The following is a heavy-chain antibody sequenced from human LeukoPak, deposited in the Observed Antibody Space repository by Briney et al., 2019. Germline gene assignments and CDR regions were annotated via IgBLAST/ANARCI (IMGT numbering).Heavy chain of an antibody. CDR2: IRYDGSNK. V-gene: IGHV3-30*02. CDR3: ARDYDFWSGYYSPTRGYFGY. D-gene: IGHD3-3*01. CDR1: GFTFSGPG. Sequence: PGGSLRLSCAASGFTFSGPGMHWVRQAPGKGLEWVTFIRYDGSNKYYTDSMKGRFTISRDNSKNTLYLQMDSLRAEDTAVYYCARDYDFWSGYYSPTRGYFGYWGQGTLVTVSS. J-gene: IGHJ4*02.